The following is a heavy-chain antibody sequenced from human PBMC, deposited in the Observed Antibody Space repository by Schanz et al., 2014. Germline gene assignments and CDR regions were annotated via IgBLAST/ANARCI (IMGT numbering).Heavy chain of an antibody. D-gene: IGHD3-10*02. CDR2: INTANGNA. V-gene: IGHV1-3*04. Sequence: QVHLVQSGAEVKRPGASVKVSCKASGYTFSSHGIHWLRQAPGQSLEWMGWINTANGNAKYSANCQARVTITRDTSATTAYIELTNLRSEDTAVYYCARVLPYCDVGKCYADGFDIWGQGTLVTISS. CDR1: GYTFSSHG. J-gene: IGHJ3*02. CDR3: ARVLPYCDVGKCYADGFDI.